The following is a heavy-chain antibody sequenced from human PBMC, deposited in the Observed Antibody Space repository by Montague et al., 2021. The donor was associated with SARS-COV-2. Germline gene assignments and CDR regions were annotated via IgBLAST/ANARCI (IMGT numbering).Heavy chain of an antibody. CDR3: ARQLGYYYGMDD. J-gene: IGHJ6*02. CDR1: GFTFSSYG. D-gene: IGHD3-10*01. V-gene: IGHV3-33*01. Sequence: SLRLSCAASGFTFSSYGMHWVRQAPGKGLEWVAVIWYDGSNKYYADSVKGRFTISRDNSKNALYLQMNSLRAEDTAVYYCARQLGYYYGMDDWGQGTTVTVSS. CDR2: IWYDGSNK.